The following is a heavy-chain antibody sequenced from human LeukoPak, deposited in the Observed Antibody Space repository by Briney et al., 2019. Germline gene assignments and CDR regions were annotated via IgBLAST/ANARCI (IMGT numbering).Heavy chain of an antibody. J-gene: IGHJ3*02. CDR2: IYPGDSDT. CDR3: ASQYCSSTSCSRTEAFDI. CDR1: GYIFTGYW. D-gene: IGHD2-2*01. Sequence: GESLKISCKGSGYIFTGYWIGWVRQMPGKGLEWMGIIYPGDSDTRYSPSFQGQVTISADKSISTAYLQWSSLKASDTAMYYCASQYCSSTSCSRTEAFDIWGQGTMVTVSS. V-gene: IGHV5-51*01.